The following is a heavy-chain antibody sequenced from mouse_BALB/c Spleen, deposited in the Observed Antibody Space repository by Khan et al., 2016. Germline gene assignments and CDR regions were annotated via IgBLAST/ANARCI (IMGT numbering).Heavy chain of an antibody. CDR2: IDPANGNT. Sequence: VQLQQPGAELVKPGASVKLSCTASGFNIKDTYMHWVKQRPEQGLEWIGRIDPANGNTKYDPKFQGKATLTADTSSNTAYLQPSSLTSADTAVYYCARSHYDYGVAFAYWGQGTLVTVSA. V-gene: IGHV14-3*02. CDR1: GFNIKDTY. J-gene: IGHJ3*01. D-gene: IGHD2-4*01. CDR3: ARSHYDYGVAFAY.